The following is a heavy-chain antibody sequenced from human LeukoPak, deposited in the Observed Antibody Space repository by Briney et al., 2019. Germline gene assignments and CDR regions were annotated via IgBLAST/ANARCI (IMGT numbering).Heavy chain of an antibody. D-gene: IGHD3-10*01. J-gene: IGHJ5*02. CDR2: ISYTGST. CDR3: ARDDYRGVTNFDP. CDR1: GGSISPYF. Sequence: SETLSLTCTVSGGSISPYFWSWIRQPPGKGLEWIGYISYTGSTNYNPSLKSRVTISVDTSKNQISLQLTSVTAADTAVYYCARDDYRGVTNFDPWGQGTLVTVSS. V-gene: IGHV4-59*01.